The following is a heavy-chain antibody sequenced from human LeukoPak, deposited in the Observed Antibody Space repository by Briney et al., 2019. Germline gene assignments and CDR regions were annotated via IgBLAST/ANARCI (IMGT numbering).Heavy chain of an antibody. Sequence: SETLSLTCTVSGGSISSYYWSWIRQPPGKGLEWIGYIYYSGSTNYNPSLKSRVTISVDTSKNQFSLKLSSVTAADTAVYYCARRLYCSGGSCPYFDYWGQEPWSPSPQ. CDR2: IYYSGST. CDR1: GGSISSYY. D-gene: IGHD2-15*01. J-gene: IGHJ4*01. V-gene: IGHV4-59*01. CDR3: ARRLYCSGGSCPYFDY.